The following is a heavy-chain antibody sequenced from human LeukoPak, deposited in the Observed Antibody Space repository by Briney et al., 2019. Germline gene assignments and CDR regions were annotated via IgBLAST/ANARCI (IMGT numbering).Heavy chain of an antibody. V-gene: IGHV3-23*01. CDR2: ISGSGGST. D-gene: IGHD3-10*01. J-gene: IGHJ4*02. CDR1: GFTFTSFA. Sequence: PGGSLRLSCAASGFTFTSFAMSWVRQAPGKGLEWVSAISGSGGSTYYADSVKGRFTISRDNSKNTLYLQMNSLRAEDTAVYYCAKEGYYGSGSYCDFDYWGQGTLVTVSS. CDR3: AKEGYYGSGSYCDFDY.